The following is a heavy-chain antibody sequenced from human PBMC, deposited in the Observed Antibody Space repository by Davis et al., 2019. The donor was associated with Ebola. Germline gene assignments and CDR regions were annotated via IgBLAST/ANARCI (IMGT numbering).Heavy chain of an antibody. V-gene: IGHV1-46*01. J-gene: IGHJ4*02. CDR1: GYTFTSYY. CDR3: ARDQKGGDFITVAGSFDY. Sequence: ASVKVSCKASGYTFTSYYMHWVRQAPGQGLEWMGIINPSGGSTNYAQKFQGRVTMSRDTSTSTVYMELSSLRSEDTAVYYCARDQKGGDFITVAGSFDYWGQGTLVTVSS. CDR2: INPSGGST. D-gene: IGHD6-19*01.